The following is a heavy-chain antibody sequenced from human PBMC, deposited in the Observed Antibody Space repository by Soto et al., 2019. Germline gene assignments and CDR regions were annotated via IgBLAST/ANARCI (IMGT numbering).Heavy chain of an antibody. Sequence: QVQLVQSGAEVKKPGASVKVSCKASGYTFTSYDINWVRQATGQGLEWMGWMNPNSGNTGYAQKFQGRVTMTRNTSIWTAYIELSSLRSEDTAVYYWAREIGSGWYRAYYYGMDVWGQGTTVTVSS. V-gene: IGHV1-8*01. D-gene: IGHD6-19*01. J-gene: IGHJ6*02. CDR1: GYTFTSYD. CDR3: AREIGSGWYRAYYYGMDV. CDR2: MNPNSGNT.